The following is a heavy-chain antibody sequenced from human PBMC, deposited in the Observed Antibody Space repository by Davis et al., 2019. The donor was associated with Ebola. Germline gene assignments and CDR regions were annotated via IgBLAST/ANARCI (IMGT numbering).Heavy chain of an antibody. V-gene: IGHV3-11*01. J-gene: IGHJ6*02. CDR3: ARDLEYSSSFIHYYYGMDV. D-gene: IGHD6-6*01. Sequence: PGGSLRLSCAASGFTFSDYYMSWIRQAPGKGLEWVSYISSSGSTIYYADSVKGRFTISRDNAKNSLYLQMNSLRAEDTAVYYCARDLEYSSSFIHYYYGMDVWGQGTTVTVSS. CDR2: ISSSGSTI. CDR1: GFTFSDYY.